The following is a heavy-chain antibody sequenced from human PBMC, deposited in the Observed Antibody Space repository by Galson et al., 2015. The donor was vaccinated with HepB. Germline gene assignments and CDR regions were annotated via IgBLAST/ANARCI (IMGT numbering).Heavy chain of an antibody. V-gene: IGHV3-23*01. CDR1: GFTFSSYA. CDR2: ISGSGGNT. CDR3: ATPYDYVWGSYRPFDY. Sequence: SPRLSCAASGFTFSSYAMSWVRQAPGKGLEWVSAISGSGGNTYYADSVKGRFTISRDNSKNTLYLQMNSLRAEDTAVYYCATPYDYVWGSYRPFDYWGQGTLVTVSS. J-gene: IGHJ4*02. D-gene: IGHD3-16*02.